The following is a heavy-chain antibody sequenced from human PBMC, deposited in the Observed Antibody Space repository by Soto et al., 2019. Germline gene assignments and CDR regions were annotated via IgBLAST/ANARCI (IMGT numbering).Heavy chain of an antibody. CDR2: ISGSGNTI. D-gene: IGHD3-10*01. CDR3: ARDPRRITMVRGLLNCFDP. J-gene: IGHJ5*02. Sequence: QVQLVESGGGLVKPVRSLRLSCAASGFTFRDYYMSWIRQAPGKGLEWVSYISGSGNTIYYADSGQGRFTISMDNAKNSLYLQMNSLRSEDTAMYYCARDPRRITMVRGLLNCFDPWGQGTLVTVSS. V-gene: IGHV3-11*01. CDR1: GFTFRDYY.